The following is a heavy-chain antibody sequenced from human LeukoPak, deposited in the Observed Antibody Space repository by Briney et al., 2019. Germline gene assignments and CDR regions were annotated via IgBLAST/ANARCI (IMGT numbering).Heavy chain of an antibody. Sequence: SETLSLTCSVSGYSISSNYYWGWIRQPPGKGLEWIGSIHHSGSSYDSGSTYYDPSLRGRVTISVDTSKNHFSLKINSVTAAETAVYYCARVSARGGYGDDYFDYWGQGTLVTVSS. CDR1: GYSISSNYY. V-gene: IGHV4-38-2*02. CDR3: ARVSARGGYGDDYFDY. D-gene: IGHD4-17*01. J-gene: IGHJ4*02. CDR2: IHHSGSSYDSGST.